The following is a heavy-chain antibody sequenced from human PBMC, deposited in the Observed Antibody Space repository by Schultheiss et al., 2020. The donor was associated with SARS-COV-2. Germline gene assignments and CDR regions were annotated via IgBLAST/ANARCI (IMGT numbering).Heavy chain of an antibody. CDR2: TRNKANSYTT. CDR3: ARELPYYYGSGSYYYCYGVDV. CDR1: GFTFSSYA. D-gene: IGHD3-10*01. V-gene: IGHV3-72*01. J-gene: IGHJ6*02. Sequence: GGSLRLSCAASGFTFSSYAMHWVRQAPGKGLEWVGRTRNKANSYTTEYAASGKGRFTISRDDSKNSLYLQMNSLKTEDTAVYYCARELPYYYGSGSYYYCYGVDVWGQGTTVT.